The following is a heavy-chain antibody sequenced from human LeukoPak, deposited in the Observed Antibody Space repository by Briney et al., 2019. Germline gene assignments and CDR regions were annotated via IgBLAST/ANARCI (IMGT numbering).Heavy chain of an antibody. D-gene: IGHD4-17*01. J-gene: IGHJ5*02. CDR2: IYYSGST. CDR1: GGSVSSGSYY. Sequence: PSETLSLTCTVSGGSVSSGSYYRSWIRQPPGKGLEWIGYIYYSGSTNYNPSLKSRVTISVDTSKNQFSLKLSSVTAADTAVYYCARAGGYGDANWFDPWGQGTLVTVSS. CDR3: ARAGGYGDANWFDP. V-gene: IGHV4-61*01.